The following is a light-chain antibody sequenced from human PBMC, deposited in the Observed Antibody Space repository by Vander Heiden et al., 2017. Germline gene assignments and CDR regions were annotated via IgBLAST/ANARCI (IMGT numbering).Light chain of an antibody. CDR3: QSYDSSLSGSGV. J-gene: IGLJ1*01. CDR2: GNN. CDR1: SSNIGAGYD. Sequence: QSVLTQPPSVSGAPGQRVTISCTGRSSNIGAGYDVHWYQQLPGTAPKLLIYGNNNRPSGVPDRFSGSKSGTSASLAITGLQAEDEADYYCQSYDSSLSGSGVFGTGTKVTVL. V-gene: IGLV1-40*01.